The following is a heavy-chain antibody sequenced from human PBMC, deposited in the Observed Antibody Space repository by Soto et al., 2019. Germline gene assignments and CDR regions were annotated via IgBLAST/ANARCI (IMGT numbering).Heavy chain of an antibody. CDR3: ARVLGVCGSGSYXFDY. CDR1: GYTFTGYY. Sequence: GASLKVCCNASGYTFTGYYMHWVRQAPGQGLEWRGFINHNSGGTNYAQKFQGRVTMTRDTSISTAYMELSRLRSYDTDVYYCARVLGVCGSGSYXFDYCGQVTLVTVXS. V-gene: IGHV1-2*02. D-gene: IGHD3-10*01. CDR2: INHNSGGT. J-gene: IGHJ4*02.